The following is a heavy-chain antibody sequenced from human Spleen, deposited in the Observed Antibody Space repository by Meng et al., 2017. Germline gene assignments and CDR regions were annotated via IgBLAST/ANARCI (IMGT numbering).Heavy chain of an antibody. CDR1: GASISSGGYS. Sequence: LRLSCTVSGASISSGGYSWNWIRQHPGTGLEWIGYIYSYGSPYYNPSLKSRVSILVDTSKNHFSLKLGSVTAADTALYYCARAPEVTEYYFDFWGQGSLATFSS. D-gene: IGHD2-21*02. CDR3: ARAPEVTEYYFDF. J-gene: IGHJ4*02. V-gene: IGHV4-31*03. CDR2: IYSYGSP.